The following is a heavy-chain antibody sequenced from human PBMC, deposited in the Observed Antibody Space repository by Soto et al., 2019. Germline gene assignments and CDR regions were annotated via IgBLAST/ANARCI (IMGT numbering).Heavy chain of an antibody. J-gene: IGHJ6*02. CDR2: ISGSGGST. Sequence: GGSLRLSCAASGFTFSSYAMSWVRQAPGKGLEWVSAISGSGGSTYYADSVKGRFTISRDNSKNTLYLQMNSLRAEDAAVYYCAKALGITIFGVVDYYYYYGMDVWGQGTTVTVSS. CDR3: AKALGITIFGVVDYYYYYGMDV. V-gene: IGHV3-23*01. D-gene: IGHD3-3*01. CDR1: GFTFSSYA.